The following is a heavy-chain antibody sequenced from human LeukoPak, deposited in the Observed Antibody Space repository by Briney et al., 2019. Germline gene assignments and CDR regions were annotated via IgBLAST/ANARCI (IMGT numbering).Heavy chain of an antibody. J-gene: IGHJ4*02. CDR1: GFTFSSYS. V-gene: IGHV3-21*04. CDR3: AREAPSYYYDSSGMFDY. Sequence: GGSLRLSCAASGFTFSSYSMNWVRQAPGKGLEWVSSISSSSSYIYYADSVKGRFTISRDNAKNSLYLQMNSLRAEDTAVYYCAREAPSYYYDSSGMFDYWGQGTLVTVSS. D-gene: IGHD3-22*01. CDR2: ISSSSSYI.